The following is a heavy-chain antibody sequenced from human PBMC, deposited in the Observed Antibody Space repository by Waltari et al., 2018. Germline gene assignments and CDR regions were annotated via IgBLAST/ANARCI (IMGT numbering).Heavy chain of an antibody. V-gene: IGHV4-39*01. CDR2: MYYSGGT. D-gene: IGHD2-15*01. CDR3: VRHARTTSGGKHFDH. Sequence: QLQLQESGPGLVKASETLSLTCTVSGDSISSSSYYWGWVRQPPGKGLEWIGNMYYSGGTYYNPSLKSRVTISVDTSKSQFSLKLSSVTAADTSMYYCVRHARTTSGGKHFDHWGQGMLVTVSP. J-gene: IGHJ4*02. CDR1: GDSISSSSYY.